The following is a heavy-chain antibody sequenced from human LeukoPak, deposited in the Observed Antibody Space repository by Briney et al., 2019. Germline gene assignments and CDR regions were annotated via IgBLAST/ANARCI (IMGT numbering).Heavy chain of an antibody. Sequence: SETLSLTCTASGGSVNGGTYYWSWIRQPPGKGLEWIGNIYYSGSAYYNPSLKSRVTMSVDTSKNQFSLRLSSVTAADTAVYFCARQGGYGGNGVDYYMDVWGKGTPVTVSS. J-gene: IGHJ6*03. CDR1: GGSVNGGTYY. CDR2: IYYSGSA. CDR3: ARQGGYGGNGVDYYMDV. V-gene: IGHV4-39*01. D-gene: IGHD4-23*01.